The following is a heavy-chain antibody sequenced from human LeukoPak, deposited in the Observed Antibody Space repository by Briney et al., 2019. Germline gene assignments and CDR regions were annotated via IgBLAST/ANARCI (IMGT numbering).Heavy chain of an antibody. CDR3: AREGKASSGWYINWFDP. CDR2: ISAYNGNT. CDR1: GYTFTSYG. Sequence: ASVKVSCKASGYTFTSYGISWVRQAPGQGLEWMGWISAYNGNTNYAQKLQGRVTMTRDMSTSTAYMELSSLRSEDMAVYYCAREGKASSGWYINWFDPWGQGTLVTVSS. V-gene: IGHV1-18*03. D-gene: IGHD6-19*01. J-gene: IGHJ5*02.